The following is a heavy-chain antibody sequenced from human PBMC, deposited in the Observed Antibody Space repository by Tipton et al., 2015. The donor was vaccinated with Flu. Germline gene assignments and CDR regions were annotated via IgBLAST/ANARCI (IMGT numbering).Heavy chain of an antibody. D-gene: IGHD6-19*01. J-gene: IGHJ4*02. Sequence: GSLRLSCAASGFTFSSYAMSWVRQAPGKGLEWVSGFGASGRTTYFADSVKGRFTISRDNFKNTLYLQMNSLRAEDTAVYYCAKVIPELVAGLDYWGQGTLVTVSS. CDR2: FGASGRTT. CDR1: GFTFSSYA. CDR3: AKVIPELVAGLDY. V-gene: IGHV3-23*01.